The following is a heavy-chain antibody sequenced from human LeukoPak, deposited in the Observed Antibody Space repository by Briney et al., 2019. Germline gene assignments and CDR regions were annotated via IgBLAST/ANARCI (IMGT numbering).Heavy chain of an antibody. D-gene: IGHD5-12*01. Sequence: SGGFLRLSCAASGFNFIDYSMNWVRQAPGKGLEWISYIGISSGNTKYADSVKGRFTISRDKARNSLYLQMNSLRVEDTAVYYCARDHRYAFDNWGHGTLVTVSS. CDR3: ARDHRYAFDN. V-gene: IGHV3-48*01. J-gene: IGHJ4*01. CDR1: GFNFIDYS. CDR2: IGISSGNT.